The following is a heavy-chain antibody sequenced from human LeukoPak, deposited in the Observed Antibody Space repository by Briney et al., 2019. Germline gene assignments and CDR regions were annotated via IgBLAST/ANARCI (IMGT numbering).Heavy chain of an antibody. J-gene: IGHJ5*02. CDR3: ARVGRLVPAAIENWFDP. CDR1: GFTFSNAW. D-gene: IGHD2-2*01. Sequence: PGGSLRLSCAASGFTFSNAWMSWVRQPPGKGLEWIGSIYYSGSTYYNPSLKSRVTISVDTSKNQFSLKLSSVTAAATAVYYCARVGRLVPAAIENWFDPWGQGTLVTVSS. V-gene: IGHV4-4*02. CDR2: IYYSGST.